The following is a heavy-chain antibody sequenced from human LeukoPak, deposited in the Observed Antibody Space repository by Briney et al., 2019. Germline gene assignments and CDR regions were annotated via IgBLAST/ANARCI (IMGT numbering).Heavy chain of an antibody. J-gene: IGHJ4*02. D-gene: IGHD5-24*01. Sequence: PGGSLRLSCSASGFTFSSYAMYWVRQAPGKGLEYVSTISSTGGSTYYADSLKGRFTISRDNAKNSLYLQMNNLRAEDTAVYYCARGPDGFFDYWGQGTLVTVSS. CDR2: ISSTGGST. V-gene: IGHV3-64*04. CDR1: GFTFSSYA. CDR3: ARGPDGFFDY.